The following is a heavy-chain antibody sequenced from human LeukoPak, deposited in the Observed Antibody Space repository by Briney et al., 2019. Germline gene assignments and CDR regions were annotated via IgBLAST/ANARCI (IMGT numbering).Heavy chain of an antibody. Sequence: GGSLRLSCAASGFTFSSYAMSWVRQAPGKGLEWVSAISGSGGSTYYADSVKVRFTISRDNSKDTLYLQMHSLRAEDPAVYCCAKDTGVGVAATGWFNPWGQGTLVTVSS. CDR1: GFTFSSYA. J-gene: IGHJ5*02. D-gene: IGHD2-15*01. CDR3: AKDTGVGVAATGWFNP. V-gene: IGHV3-23*01. CDR2: ISGSGGST.